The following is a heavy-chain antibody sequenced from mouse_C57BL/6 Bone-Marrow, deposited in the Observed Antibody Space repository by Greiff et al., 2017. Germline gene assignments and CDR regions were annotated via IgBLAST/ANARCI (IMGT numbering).Heavy chain of an antibody. J-gene: IGHJ2*01. D-gene: IGHD3-3*01. CDR3: ARERTWDRRYYFDY. CDR2: IYPRSGNT. Sequence: VQLQQSGAELARPGASVKLSCKASGYTFTSYGISWVKQRTGQGLEWIGEIYPRSGNTYYNEKFKGKATLTADKSSSTAYMELRSLTSEDSAVYFCARERTWDRRYYFDYWGQGTTLTVSS. CDR1: GYTFTSYG. V-gene: IGHV1-81*01.